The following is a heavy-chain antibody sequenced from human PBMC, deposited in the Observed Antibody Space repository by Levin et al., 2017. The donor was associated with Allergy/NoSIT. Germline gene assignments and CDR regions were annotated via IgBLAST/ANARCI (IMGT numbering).Heavy chain of an antibody. Sequence: SETLSLTCTVSGGSITSHYWNWIRQPPGKGLEWVGYIYSSGTTNYNPSLESRVSMSVDTSKNQFSLWLNSVTGVGTAVYVWARGGRLENGMLSHHLDSWGQGTLVSVSS. V-gene: IGHV4-59*11. CDR2: IYSSGTT. D-gene: IGHD3-16*01. J-gene: IGHJ4*02. CDR1: GGSITSHY. CDR3: ARGGRLENGMLSHHLDS.